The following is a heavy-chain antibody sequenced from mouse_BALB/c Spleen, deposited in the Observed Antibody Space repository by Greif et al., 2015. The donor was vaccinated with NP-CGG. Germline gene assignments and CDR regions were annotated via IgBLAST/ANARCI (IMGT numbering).Heavy chain of an antibody. CDR3: ARQGTYFYWYFDV. V-gene: IGHV5-12-1*01. D-gene: IGHD1-1*01. Sequence: EVMLVESGGGLVKPGGSLKLSCAASGFAFSSYDMSWVRQTPEKRLEWVAYISSGGGSTYYPDTVKGRFTISRDNAKNTLYLQMSSLKSEDTAMYYCARQGTYFYWYFDVWGAGTTVTVSS. CDR2: ISSGGGST. J-gene: IGHJ1*01. CDR1: GFAFSSYD.